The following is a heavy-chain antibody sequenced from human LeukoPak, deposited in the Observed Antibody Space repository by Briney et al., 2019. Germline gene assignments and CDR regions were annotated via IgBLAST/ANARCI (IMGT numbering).Heavy chain of an antibody. V-gene: IGHV3-23*01. CDR3: AKGELYYYYYMDV. Sequence: GGTLRLSCAASGITFSSYGMSWVRQAPGKGLEWVSSISSTGGTTYYADSVKGRFTISRDNSKNTLYLQMNSLRAEDTAVYYCAKGELYYYYYMDVWGKGTTVTISS. CDR1: GITFSSYG. J-gene: IGHJ6*03. D-gene: IGHD3-10*01. CDR2: ISSTGGTT.